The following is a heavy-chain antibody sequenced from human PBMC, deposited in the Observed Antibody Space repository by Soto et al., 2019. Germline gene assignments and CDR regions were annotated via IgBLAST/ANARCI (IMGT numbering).Heavy chain of an antibody. Sequence: GGSLRLSCAASGFTFSSYAMSWVRQAPGKGLDWVSAFVGSGGRTYYADSVKGRFTISRDNSKNTLYLQMNSLRAEDTAVYYCAKDTPEWWSYAQGAFDIWGQGTMVTVSS. CDR3: AKDTPEWWSYAQGAFDI. CDR2: FVGSGGRT. V-gene: IGHV3-23*01. CDR1: GFTFSSYA. J-gene: IGHJ3*02. D-gene: IGHD3-16*01.